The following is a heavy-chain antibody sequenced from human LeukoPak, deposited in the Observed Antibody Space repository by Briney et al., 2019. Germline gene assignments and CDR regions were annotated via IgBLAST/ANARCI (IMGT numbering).Heavy chain of an antibody. CDR1: GGSITSYN. CDR2: IYYSGNT. Sequence: PSETLSLTCTVSGGSITSYNWNWIRQPPGKGLEWIGFIYYSGNTNYNPSLKSRVTISVDTSKNQFSLKLSSVAAADTAVYYCAREGDSSVWGDAFDIWGQGTMVTVSS. CDR3: AREGDSSVWGDAFDI. V-gene: IGHV4-59*01. J-gene: IGHJ3*02. D-gene: IGHD3-22*01.